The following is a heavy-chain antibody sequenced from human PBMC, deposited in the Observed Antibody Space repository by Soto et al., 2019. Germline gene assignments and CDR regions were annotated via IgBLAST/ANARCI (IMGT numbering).Heavy chain of an antibody. V-gene: IGHV4-34*01. Sequence: SQTMSLTCALYDLSFGDYYCGWIRQPPGKGLECIGEITQSGSTNYNPSLKSRVTLSVDTSKNQFSLKLTSVTAADTAVYYCARGLRASFGVRLSYYYYGMDVWGQGTTVTVSS. CDR3: ARGLRASFGVRLSYYYYGMDV. J-gene: IGHJ6*02. D-gene: IGHD3-10*01. CDR1: DLSFGDYY. CDR2: ITQSGST.